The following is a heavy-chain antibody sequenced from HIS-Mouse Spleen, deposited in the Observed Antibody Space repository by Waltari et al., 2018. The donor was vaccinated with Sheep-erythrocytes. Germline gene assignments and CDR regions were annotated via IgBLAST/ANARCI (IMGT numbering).Heavy chain of an antibody. V-gene: IGHV3-9*01. CDR2: SIWNSGSI. CDR3: AKDRSRNIVVVPAAVGDY. J-gene: IGHJ4*02. Sequence: EVQLVESGGGLVQPGRSLRLSCAASGFSFDDYAMHWVRQAPGKGLGWVSGSIWNSGSIGYADSVKGRFTISRDNAKNSLYLQMNSLRAEETALYYCAKDRSRNIVVVPAAVGDYWGQGTLVTVSS. D-gene: IGHD2-2*01. CDR1: GFSFDDYA.